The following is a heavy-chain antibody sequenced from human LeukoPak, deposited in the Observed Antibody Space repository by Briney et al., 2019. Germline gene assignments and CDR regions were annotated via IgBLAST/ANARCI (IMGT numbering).Heavy chain of an antibody. CDR2: INHSGST. V-gene: IGHV4-34*01. Sequence: SETLSLTCVVYGGSFSGYYWSWIRQPPGKGLEWIGEINHSGSTNYNPSLKSRVTISVDTSKNQFSLKLSSVTAADTAVYYCARGPSGDRWIWRFDPWGQGALATASS. J-gene: IGHJ5*02. CDR1: GGSFSGYY. D-gene: IGHD3-16*02. CDR3: ARGPSGDRWIWRFDP.